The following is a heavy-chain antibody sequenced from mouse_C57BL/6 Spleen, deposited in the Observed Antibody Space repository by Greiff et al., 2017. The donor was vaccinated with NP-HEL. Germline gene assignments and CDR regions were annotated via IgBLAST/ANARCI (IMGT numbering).Heavy chain of an antibody. CDR1: GYTFTDYE. CDR3: TRDYYGSRHWYFDV. V-gene: IGHV1-15*01. Sequence: VKLQESGAELVRPGASVTLSCKASGYTFTDYEMHWVKQTPVHGLEWIGAIDPETGGTAYNQKFKGTAILTADKSSSTAYMELRSLTSEDSAVYYCTRDYYGSRHWYFDVWGTGTTVTVSS. J-gene: IGHJ1*03. D-gene: IGHD1-1*01. CDR2: IDPETGGT.